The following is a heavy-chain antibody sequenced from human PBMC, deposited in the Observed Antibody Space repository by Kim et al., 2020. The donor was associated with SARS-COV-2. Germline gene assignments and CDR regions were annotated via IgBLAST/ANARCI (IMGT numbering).Heavy chain of an antibody. Sequence: GGSLRLSCAASGFTFSDYYMSWIRQAPGKGLEWVSYISSSSSYTNYADSVKGRFTISRDNAKNSLYLQMNSLRAEDTAVYYCARVQLKGGYGSGSPAYYYYGMDVWGQGTTVTVSS. CDR2: ISSSSSYT. D-gene: IGHD3-10*01. CDR3: ARVQLKGGYGSGSPAYYYYGMDV. CDR1: GFTFSDYY. V-gene: IGHV3-11*05. J-gene: IGHJ6*02.